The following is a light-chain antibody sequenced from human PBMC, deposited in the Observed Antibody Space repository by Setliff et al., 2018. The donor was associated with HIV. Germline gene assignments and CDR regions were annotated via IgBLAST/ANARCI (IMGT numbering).Light chain of an antibody. CDR2: EVS. V-gene: IGLV2-23*02. Sequence: QSALAQPASVSGSPGQSITISCTGSNSDIGSYNFVSWYQHHPGKAPKLMIYEVSNRPSGVSSRFSGSKSGSTAPLAISGLQADDEGDYYCCSYAGTDTFVVFGTGTKVTVL. J-gene: IGLJ1*01. CDR3: CSYAGTDTFVV. CDR1: NSDIGSYNF.